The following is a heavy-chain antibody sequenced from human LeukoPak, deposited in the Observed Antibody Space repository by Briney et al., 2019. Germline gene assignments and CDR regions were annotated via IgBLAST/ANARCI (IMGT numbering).Heavy chain of an antibody. CDR3: ARSSYSSSSSV. D-gene: IGHD6-6*01. CDR2: INSDGSEG. V-gene: IGHV3-7*03. CDR1: GFTFSGFW. J-gene: IGHJ3*01. Sequence: GGSLRLSWAVSGFTFSGFWMSWSRQAPGKGLGWVASINSDGSEGYYADVVKGRFTISRDNAKNSLYLQINSLRAEDTAVYYCARSSYSSSSSVWGQGTMVTVSS.